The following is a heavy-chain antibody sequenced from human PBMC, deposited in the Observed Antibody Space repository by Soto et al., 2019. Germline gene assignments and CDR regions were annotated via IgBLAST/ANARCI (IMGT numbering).Heavy chain of an antibody. J-gene: IGHJ3*02. Sequence: GGSLRLSCAASGFTFSDNYMSWIRQAPGKGLEWVSYISISGSTIYYADSVKGRFTISRDNAKNSLYLQMNSLRAEDTAVYYCARGDYYDSSGPFSDAFDIWGQGTMVTVSS. CDR1: GFTFSDNY. D-gene: IGHD3-22*01. CDR3: ARGDYYDSSGPFSDAFDI. CDR2: ISISGSTI. V-gene: IGHV3-11*04.